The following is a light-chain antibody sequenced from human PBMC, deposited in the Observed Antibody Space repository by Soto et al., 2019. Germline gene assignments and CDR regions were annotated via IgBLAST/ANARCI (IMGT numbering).Light chain of an antibody. CDR2: DVS. CDR1: NSDLGGYNF. V-gene: IGLV2-11*01. CDR3: CSYAGSFTWV. J-gene: IGLJ3*02. Sequence: QSSLTHPRSVSGSPGQSVTISCSGTNSDLGGYNFVSWYQHHPGKAPKLMIYDVSLRPSGVPDRFSASKSGNTASLAISGLQAEDEADYYCCSYAGSFTWVFGGGTKVTVL.